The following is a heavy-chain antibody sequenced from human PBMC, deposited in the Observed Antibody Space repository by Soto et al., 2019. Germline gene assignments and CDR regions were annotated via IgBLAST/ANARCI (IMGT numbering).Heavy chain of an antibody. Sequence: SETLSLTCTVSGGSISSYYWSWIRQPPGKGLEWIGYIYYSGSTNYNPSLKSRVTISVDTSKNQFSLKLSSVTAADTAVYYCARFTVVWGCYYRVTGYYYGMDVWGQGTTVTVSS. CDR1: GGSISSYY. J-gene: IGHJ6*02. D-gene: IGHD3-3*01. V-gene: IGHV4-59*01. CDR2: IYYSGST. CDR3: ARFTVVWGCYYRVTGYYYGMDV.